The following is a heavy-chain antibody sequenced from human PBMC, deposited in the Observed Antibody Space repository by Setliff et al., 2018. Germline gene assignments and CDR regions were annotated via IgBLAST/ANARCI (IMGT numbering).Heavy chain of an antibody. J-gene: IGHJ1*01. CDR1: GESFSNIY. CDR3: ARVDFTMIQGVLGL. D-gene: IGHD3-10*01. Sequence: SETLSLTCSVYGESFSNIYWSWIRQTPGKGLEWIGESNHGGSTSYHPSLKSRLTMSVDTSKNQFSLKLTSVTAADTAVYYCARVDFTMIQGVLGLWGQGTLVTVSS. CDR2: SNHGGST. V-gene: IGHV4-34*01.